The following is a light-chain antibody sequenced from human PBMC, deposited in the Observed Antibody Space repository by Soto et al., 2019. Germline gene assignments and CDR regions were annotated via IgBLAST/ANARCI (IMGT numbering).Light chain of an antibody. J-gene: IGKJ1*01. Sequence: TVLTPSPLPLSLSLEDTDTLSWTASQNIDINLAWYQQKHEKAPRLLIFGASTRDTGIPEKFSGSGSGTEFTLTISSLEPDDFAMYYCQQYSTYPRTFGPGTKVDIK. CDR2: GAS. CDR1: QNIDIN. V-gene: IGKV3D-15*01. CDR3: QQYSTYPRT.